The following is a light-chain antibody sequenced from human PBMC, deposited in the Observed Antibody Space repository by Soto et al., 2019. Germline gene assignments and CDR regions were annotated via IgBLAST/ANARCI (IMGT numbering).Light chain of an antibody. J-gene: IGKJ1*01. Sequence: EIVMTQSPATLSVSPGERATLSCRASQRVSSNLAWYQQKPGQAPRLLIYGASTRATGIPARFSGSGSGTEFTLTISSLQSEEFAVYYCQQYNNRPPWTFRQGTKVEI. CDR2: GAS. V-gene: IGKV3-15*01. CDR1: QRVSSN. CDR3: QQYNNRPPWT.